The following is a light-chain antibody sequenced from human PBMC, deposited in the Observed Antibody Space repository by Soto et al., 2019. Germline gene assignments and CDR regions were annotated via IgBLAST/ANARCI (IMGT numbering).Light chain of an antibody. V-gene: IGLV1-44*01. CDR2: TND. CDR1: GSNIGSNT. Sequence: VLTQPPSASGTPGQRVTISCSGSGSNIGSNTVNWYQHLPGTAPKVLINTNDQRPSGVPDRFSGSKSGTSASLAISGLQSDDEADYYCATWDDNLNGPVFGGGTQLTVL. CDR3: ATWDDNLNGPV. J-gene: IGLJ3*02.